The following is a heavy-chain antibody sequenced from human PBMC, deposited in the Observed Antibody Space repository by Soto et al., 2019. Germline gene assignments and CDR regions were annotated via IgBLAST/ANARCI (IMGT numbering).Heavy chain of an antibody. V-gene: IGHV2-5*02. J-gene: IGHJ4*02. Sequence: QITLNESGPTVVKPAETLTLTCTFSGFSLTTSGVGVGWIRQSPGKAPEWLALIYWDDDKRYSASLKSRLTNTTATSKNQVVLTLASVDPADTATYYCAHRILRTVFGLVTTTAIYFDFWGQGTPVVVSS. CDR1: GFSLTTSGVG. CDR3: AHRILRTVFGLVTTTAIYFDF. D-gene: IGHD3-3*01. CDR2: IYWDDDK.